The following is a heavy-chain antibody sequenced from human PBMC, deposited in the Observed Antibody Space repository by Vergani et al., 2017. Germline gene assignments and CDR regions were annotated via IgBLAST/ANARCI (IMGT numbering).Heavy chain of an antibody. CDR2: IYTSGST. CDR1: GGPISSGSYY. D-gene: IGHD2-15*01. Sequence: QVQLQESGPGLVKPSQTLSLPCTVSGGPISSGSYYWSWIRQPAGKGLEWIGRIYTSGSTNYDPALKSRGTISVDTSKNQFSLRLSSVTAADTAVYYCAGGVIVAPGLFDPWGQGTLVTVSS. V-gene: IGHV4-61*02. J-gene: IGHJ5*02. CDR3: AGGVIVAPGLFDP.